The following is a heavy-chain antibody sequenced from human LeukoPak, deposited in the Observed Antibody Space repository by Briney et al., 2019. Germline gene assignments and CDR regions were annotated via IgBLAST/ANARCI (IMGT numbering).Heavy chain of an antibody. D-gene: IGHD3-10*01. CDR3: ARSAYGSGSFTVSS. V-gene: IGHV4-39*01. CDR2: IYYSGST. CDR1: GGSISSSSYY. Sequence: SETLSLTCTGSGGSISSSSYYWGWIRQPPGKGLEWIGSIYYSGSTYYNPSLKSRVTISVDTSKNQFSLELSSVTAADTAVYYCARSAYGSGSFTVSSWGQGTLVTVSS. J-gene: IGHJ5*02.